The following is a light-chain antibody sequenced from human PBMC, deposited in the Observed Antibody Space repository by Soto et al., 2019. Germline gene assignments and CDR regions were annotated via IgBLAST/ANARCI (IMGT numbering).Light chain of an antibody. J-gene: IGKJ1*01. V-gene: IGKV1-39*01. Sequence: DIQMTQSPSTLSASLGDRVTVTCGGSQSFSSWLAWYQQKPGKAPKLLIFAASSLQSGVPSRFSGTRCGPDFTLTISSLKTEDFATYYGQQRYSSPPTFGQGTKVDIK. CDR2: AAS. CDR3: QQRYSSPPT. CDR1: QSFSSW.